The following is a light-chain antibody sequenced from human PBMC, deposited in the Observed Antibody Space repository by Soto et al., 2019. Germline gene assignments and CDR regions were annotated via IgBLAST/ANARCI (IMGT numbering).Light chain of an antibody. V-gene: IGLV2-14*01. CDR3: NSYTTSSTYV. CDR1: SSDVGGYNY. Sequence: QSALTQPASVSGSPGRSIPISCTGTSSDVGGYNYVSWYQQHPGKAPKLMIYDVSNRPSGVSNRFSGSKSGNTASLTISGLQAEDEADYYCNSYTTSSTYVFGTGTKVTVL. CDR2: DVS. J-gene: IGLJ1*01.